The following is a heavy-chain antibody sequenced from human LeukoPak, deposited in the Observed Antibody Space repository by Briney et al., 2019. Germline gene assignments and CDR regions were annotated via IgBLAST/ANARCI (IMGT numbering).Heavy chain of an antibody. CDR1: GFPVSSNY. J-gene: IGHJ4*02. CDR2: IYSGGST. CDR3: ARENTGGGYFDY. V-gene: IGHV3-53*01. Sequence: GGSLRLSFAASGFPVSSNYMSWVRPAPGKGLEWVSVIYSGGSTYYADSVKGRFSMSRGSSKNTLNLQMNSLRAEDTAVYYCARENTGGGYFDYWGQGTLVTVSS. D-gene: IGHD1-14*01.